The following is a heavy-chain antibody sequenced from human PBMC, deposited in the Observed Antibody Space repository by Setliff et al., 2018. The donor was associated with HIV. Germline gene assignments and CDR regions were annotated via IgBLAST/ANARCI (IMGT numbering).Heavy chain of an antibody. D-gene: IGHD5-18*01. CDR3: ASGMRWDTAMGDAFDI. V-gene: IGHV1-69*05. CDR2: IIPMFGTS. CDR1: GGTFSSYG. Sequence: SVKVSCKASGGTFSSYGISWVRQAPGQGLEWIGVIIPMFGTSNYAQKLQGRVTMTTDTSTSTAYMELRSLKSDDTAIYFCASGMRWDTAMGDAFDIWGQGTMVTVSS. J-gene: IGHJ3*02.